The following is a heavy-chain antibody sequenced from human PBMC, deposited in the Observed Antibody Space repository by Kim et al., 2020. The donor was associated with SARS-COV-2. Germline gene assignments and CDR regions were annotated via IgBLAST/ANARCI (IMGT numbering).Heavy chain of an antibody. Sequence: VKGHFTITRDNAQNSLYLQMNSLRAEDTAVYYCARWDYVWGSYRSAFDIWGQGTMVTVSS. V-gene: IGHV3-48*03. J-gene: IGHJ3*02. CDR3: ARWDYVWGSYRSAFDI. D-gene: IGHD3-16*02.